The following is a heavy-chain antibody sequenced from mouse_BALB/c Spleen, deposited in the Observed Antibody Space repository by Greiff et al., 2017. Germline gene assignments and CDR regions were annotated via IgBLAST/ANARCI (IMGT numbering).Heavy chain of an antibody. V-gene: IGHV1-7*01. CDR2: INPSTGYT. Sequence: QVQLQQSGAELAKPGASVKMSCKASGYTFTSYWMHWVKQRPGQGLEWIGYINPSTGYTEYNQKFKDKATLTADKSSSTAYMQLSSLTSEDSAVYYCARFPHRSSLAYWGQGTLVTVSA. CDR3: ARFPHRSSLAY. J-gene: IGHJ3*01. D-gene: IGHD2-14*01. CDR1: GYTFTSYW.